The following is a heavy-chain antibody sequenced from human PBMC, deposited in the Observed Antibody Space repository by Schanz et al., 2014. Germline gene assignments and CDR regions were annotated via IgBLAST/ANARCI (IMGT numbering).Heavy chain of an antibody. CDR1: GGTFSSYA. CDR2: IIPILGME. J-gene: IGHJ3*02. CDR3: ARDIQYHYDTSGPVGAFDI. V-gene: IGHV1-69*04. D-gene: IGHD3-22*01. Sequence: QVQLVQSGAEVKKPGSSVKVSCKASGGTFSSYAFSWGRQAPGQGLEWMGKIIPILGMETYAQKFQGRVTITADISTSTAYMDLSSLRSDDTAVYYCARDIQYHYDTSGPVGAFDIWGQGTVVTVSS.